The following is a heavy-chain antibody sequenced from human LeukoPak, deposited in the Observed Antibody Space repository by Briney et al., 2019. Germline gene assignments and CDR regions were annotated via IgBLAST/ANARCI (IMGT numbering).Heavy chain of an antibody. CDR3: ARIKGRLSWFDP. J-gene: IGHJ5*02. CDR2: IYYSGST. V-gene: IGHV4-38-2*02. CDR1: GYSISSGHY. Sequence: SETLSLTCTVSGYSISSGHYWGWIRQPPGKGLEWIGSIYYSGSTYYNPSLKSRVTISVDMSKNQFSLKLSSVTAADTAVYYCARIKGRLSWFDPWGQGTLVTVSS.